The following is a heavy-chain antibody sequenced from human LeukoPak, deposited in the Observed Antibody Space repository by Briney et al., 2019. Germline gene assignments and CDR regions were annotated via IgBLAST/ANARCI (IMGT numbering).Heavy chain of an antibody. J-gene: IGHJ4*02. Sequence: GGSLRLSCAASGFTFSSYAMSWVRQAPGKGLEWVSAISGSGGSTYYADSVKGRFTTSRDNSKNTLYLQMNSLRAEDTAVYYCATFGRWLQLRYWGQGTLVTVPS. CDR3: ATFGRWLQLRY. D-gene: IGHD5-24*01. V-gene: IGHV3-23*01. CDR2: ISGSGGST. CDR1: GFTFSSYA.